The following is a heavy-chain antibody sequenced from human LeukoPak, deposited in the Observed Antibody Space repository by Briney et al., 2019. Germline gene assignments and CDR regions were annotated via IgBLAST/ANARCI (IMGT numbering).Heavy chain of an antibody. CDR3: AKVKTQAMVLPGNY. V-gene: IGHV3-23*01. J-gene: IGHJ4*02. D-gene: IGHD5-18*01. CDR1: GFTFTNYA. Sequence: QPGGSLRLSCAASGFTFTNYAMTWVRQAPGKGLQWVSTISGAGDTTYYADSVRGRFTISRDSSKNTLYLQMNSLRAEDTAVYYCAKVKTQAMVLPGNYWGQGTLVTVSS. CDR2: ISGAGDTT.